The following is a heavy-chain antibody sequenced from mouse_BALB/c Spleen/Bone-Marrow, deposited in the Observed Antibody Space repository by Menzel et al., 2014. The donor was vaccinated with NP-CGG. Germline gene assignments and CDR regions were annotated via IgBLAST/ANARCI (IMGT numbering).Heavy chain of an antibody. D-gene: IGHD1-1*01. V-gene: IGHV1S81*02. CDR3: ARRATTVVATDY. J-gene: IGHJ2*01. CDR2: INPSNGRT. CDR1: GYTFTSYW. Sequence: QLQQSGAELVKPGASVKLSCKASGYTFTSYWMHWVKQRPGQGLEWIGEINPSNGRTNYNEKFKSKATLTVDKSSSTAYMQLSSLTSEDSAVYYCARRATTVVATDYWGQGTTLTVSS.